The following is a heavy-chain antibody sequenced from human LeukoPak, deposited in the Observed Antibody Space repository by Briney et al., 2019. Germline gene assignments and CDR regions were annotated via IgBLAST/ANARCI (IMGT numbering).Heavy chain of an antibody. J-gene: IGHJ4*02. Sequence: GGSLRLSCAASGFTFSSYWMSWVRQAPGKGLEWVAVISYDGSNKYYADSVKGRFTISRDNSKNTLYLQMNSLRAEDTAVYYCAKDLVDTKSPGPDYWGQGTLVTVSS. CDR1: GFTFSSYW. V-gene: IGHV3-30*18. CDR2: ISYDGSNK. D-gene: IGHD5-18*01. CDR3: AKDLVDTKSPGPDY.